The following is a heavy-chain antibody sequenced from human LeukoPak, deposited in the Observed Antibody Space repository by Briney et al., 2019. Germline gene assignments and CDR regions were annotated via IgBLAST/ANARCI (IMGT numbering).Heavy chain of an antibody. J-gene: IGHJ3*02. D-gene: IGHD2-21*02. CDR3: ARAYCGGDCYPDAFDI. V-gene: IGHV3-48*03. CDR2: IRSSGSII. CDR1: GFTFSSYE. Sequence: RGSLRDSCAASGFTFSSYEMNWVRQAPGKGLEWVSYIRSSGSIIYYADSVKGRFTISRDNAKNSLYLLMNSLRAEDTAVYYGARAYCGGDCYPDAFDIWGQGTMVTVSS.